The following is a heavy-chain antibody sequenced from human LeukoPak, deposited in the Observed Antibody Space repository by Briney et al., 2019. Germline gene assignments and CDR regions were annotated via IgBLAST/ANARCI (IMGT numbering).Heavy chain of an antibody. CDR1: GFXFISYS. CDR2: ISSHGGST. J-gene: IGHJ4*02. D-gene: IGHD6-13*01. CDR3: AIAASGTLADF. Sequence: GGSLRLSCSASGFXFISYSIYWVRQAPGKGLEYVSAISSHGGSTYYADSVKGRFTISRDNSKTTLYLQMSSLRTEDTAVYYCAIAASGTLADFWGQGTVVTVSS. V-gene: IGHV3-64D*09.